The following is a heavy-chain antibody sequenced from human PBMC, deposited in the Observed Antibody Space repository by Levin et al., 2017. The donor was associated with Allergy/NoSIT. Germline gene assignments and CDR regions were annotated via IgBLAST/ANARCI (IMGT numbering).Heavy chain of an antibody. CDR1: GGSIVTNDR. Sequence: SETLSLTCAVSGGSIVTNDRWSWVRQPPGKGLEWIGETHHTGSTKYNPSLKSRVTISVDKSNNHFSLRLTSVTAADTAVYDCARQGGWYCDFWGQGTLVTVSS. CDR3: ARQGGWYCDF. CDR2: THHTGST. V-gene: IGHV4-4*02. J-gene: IGHJ4*02. D-gene: IGHD6-19*01.